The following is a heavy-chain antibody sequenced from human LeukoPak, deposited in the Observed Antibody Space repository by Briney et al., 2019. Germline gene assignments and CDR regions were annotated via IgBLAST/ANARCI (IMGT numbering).Heavy chain of an antibody. Sequence: GGSLRPSCAASGFPFSISTMNWVRKAPGKGLEWVSSISSSSSTMHYADSVKGRLTISRDNAKNSLYLQINSLRAEDTAVYYCVRGDSRDYWGQGTLVTVSS. CDR2: ISSSSSTM. CDR1: GFPFSIST. CDR3: VRGDSRDY. D-gene: IGHD6-13*01. J-gene: IGHJ4*02. V-gene: IGHV3-21*01.